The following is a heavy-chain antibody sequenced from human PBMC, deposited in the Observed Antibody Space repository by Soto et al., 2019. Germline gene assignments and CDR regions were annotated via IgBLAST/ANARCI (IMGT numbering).Heavy chain of an antibody. J-gene: IGHJ2*01. CDR2: IYYSGST. V-gene: IGHV4-59*01. CDR3: ARVGDGYNFDVWYFDL. CDR1: GGSISSYY. D-gene: IGHD5-12*01. Sequence: QVQLQESGPGLVKPSETLSLTCTVSGGSISSYYWSWIRQPPGKGLEWIGYIYYSGSTNYNPSLKSRVTISVDTSKNQFSLKLSSVTSADKAVHYCARVGDGYNFDVWYFDLWGRGTLVTVSS.